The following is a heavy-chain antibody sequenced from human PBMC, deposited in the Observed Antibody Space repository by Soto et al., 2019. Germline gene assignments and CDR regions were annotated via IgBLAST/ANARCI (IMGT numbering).Heavy chain of an antibody. CDR2: ISYDGSNK. V-gene: IGHV3-30*18. Sequence: PGGSLRLSCAAAGFTFSSYGMHWVRQAPGKGLEWVAVISYDGSNKYYADSVKGRFTISRDNSKNTLYLQMNSLRAEDTAVYYCAKLAPVYSYAPDHAFDIWGQGTMVTVSS. CDR1: GFTFSSYG. J-gene: IGHJ3*02. D-gene: IGHD5-18*01. CDR3: AKLAPVYSYAPDHAFDI.